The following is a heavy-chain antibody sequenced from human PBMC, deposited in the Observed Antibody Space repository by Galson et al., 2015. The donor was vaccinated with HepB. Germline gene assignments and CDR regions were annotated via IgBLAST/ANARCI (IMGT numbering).Heavy chain of an antibody. CDR2: IIPIFGTA. D-gene: IGHD2-15*01. CDR1: GGTFSSYA. V-gene: IGHV1-69*13. Sequence: SVKVSCKASGGTFSSYAISWVRQAPGQGLEWMGGIIPIFGTANYAQKFQGRVTITADESTSTAYMELSSLRSEDTAVYYCASRGCSGGSCYFGGDYWGQGTLVTVSS. CDR3: ASRGCSGGSCYFGGDY. J-gene: IGHJ4*02.